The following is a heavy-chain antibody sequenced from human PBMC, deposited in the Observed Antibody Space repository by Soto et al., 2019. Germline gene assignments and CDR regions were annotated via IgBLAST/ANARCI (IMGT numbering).Heavy chain of an antibody. Sequence: PGGSLRLSCAASGFTFNSYGMHWVRQGPGNGLEWVAFISYDSTKTYYADSVKGRFTISRDNSNSALYVQMNSLTGEDTAVYYCARTRSAWSDFHYSSLDVWGQGSTVTVSS. CDR3: ARTRSAWSDFHYSSLDV. V-gene: IGHV3-30*03. CDR2: ISYDSTKT. CDR1: GFTFNSYG. J-gene: IGHJ6*02. D-gene: IGHD2-15*01.